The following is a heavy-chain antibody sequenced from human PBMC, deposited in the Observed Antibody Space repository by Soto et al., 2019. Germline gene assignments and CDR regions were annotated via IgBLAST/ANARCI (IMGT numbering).Heavy chain of an antibody. J-gene: IGHJ3*02. Sequence: GGSLRLSCAASGFTFSNAWMSWVRQAPGKGLEWVGRIRSKTDGGTTDYAAPVKGRFTISRDDSKNTLYLQMNSLKTEDTAVYYCARDRPQITIFDAFDIWGQGTMVTVSS. D-gene: IGHD3-3*01. V-gene: IGHV3-15*01. CDR2: IRSKTDGGTT. CDR3: ARDRPQITIFDAFDI. CDR1: GFTFSNAW.